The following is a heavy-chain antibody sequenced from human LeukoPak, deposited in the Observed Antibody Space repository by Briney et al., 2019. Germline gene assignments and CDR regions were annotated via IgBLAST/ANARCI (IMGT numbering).Heavy chain of an antibody. Sequence: PGGSLRLSCAASGFTFTNYWMSWVCQAPGKGLEWVANIKQDGSEKYYVDSVKGRFTISRDNAKNSLYLQMSSLRAEDTALYYCATLPYCSSTSCYDYWGQGTLVTVSS. CDR1: GFTFTNYW. CDR2: IKQDGSEK. CDR3: ATLPYCSSTSCYDY. V-gene: IGHV3-7*01. J-gene: IGHJ4*02. D-gene: IGHD2-2*01.